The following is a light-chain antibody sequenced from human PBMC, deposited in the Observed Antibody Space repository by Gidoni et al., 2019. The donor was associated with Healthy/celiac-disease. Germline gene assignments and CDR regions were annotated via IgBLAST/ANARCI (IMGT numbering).Light chain of an antibody. Sequence: QSALTQPASVSGSPGQSITISCTGTSSDVGGYNYVSWYQQSPGKAPKLIIYDVSNRPSGVSNRFSGSKSGNTASLTISGLQAEDETDYYCSSYTSSYTYVFGTGTKVTVL. CDR2: DVS. J-gene: IGLJ1*01. V-gene: IGLV2-14*03. CDR1: SSDVGGYNY. CDR3: SSYTSSYTYV.